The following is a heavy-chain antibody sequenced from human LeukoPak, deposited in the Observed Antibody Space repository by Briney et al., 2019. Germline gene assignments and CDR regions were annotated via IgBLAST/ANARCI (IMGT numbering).Heavy chain of an antibody. CDR2: IYPGDSDT. V-gene: IGHV5-51*01. Sequence: HGESLKISCKGSGHSFTSYWFGWVRQMPGKGLEWMGVIYPGDSDTRYSPSFQGQVTISADKSITTAYLQWSSLKASDTAMYYCARVLNYYDSSGYYNMDVWGQGTTVTVSS. CDR3: ARVLNYYDSSGYYNMDV. CDR1: GHSFTSYW. J-gene: IGHJ6*03. D-gene: IGHD3-22*01.